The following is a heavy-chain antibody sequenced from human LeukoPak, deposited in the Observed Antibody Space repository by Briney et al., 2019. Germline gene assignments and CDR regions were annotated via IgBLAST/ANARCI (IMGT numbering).Heavy chain of an antibody. CDR1: GFTFEDYA. CDR2: ISGDGGST. CDR3: ARAARYFDWLPYFDS. V-gene: IGHV3-43*02. J-gene: IGHJ4*02. Sequence: GGSLRLSCAASGFTFEDYAMHWVRHTPGKGLEWVSLISGDGGSTDYADSVKGRFTVSRDNSKSSLYLQMNSLRTGDTALYFCARAARYFDWLPYFDSWGQGTLVTVSS. D-gene: IGHD3-9*01.